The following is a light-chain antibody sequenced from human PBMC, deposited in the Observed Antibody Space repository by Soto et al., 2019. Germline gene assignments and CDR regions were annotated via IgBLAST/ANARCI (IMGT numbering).Light chain of an antibody. CDR3: NSYTNTSAVV. V-gene: IGLV2-14*01. Sequence: QSVLTQPASVSGSPGQSITISCAGTRDDIGAYDYVSRYQQHPGNAPKLLVYEVTNRPSGVSDRFSGSKSGNTASLTISGLQAEDAADYYCNSYTNTSAVVFGGGT. CDR1: RDDIGAYDY. J-gene: IGLJ2*01. CDR2: EVT.